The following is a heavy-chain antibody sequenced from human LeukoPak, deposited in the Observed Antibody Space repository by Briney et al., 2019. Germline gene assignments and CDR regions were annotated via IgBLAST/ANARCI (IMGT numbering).Heavy chain of an antibody. CDR1: GYTFSDYY. V-gene: IGHV1-2*02. CDR3: AVAPGDY. J-gene: IGHJ4*02. CDR2: INPNSDYT. D-gene: IGHD2-21*01. Sequence: GASVRVSCKASGYTFSDYYIHWVRQAPVQGLEWMGWINPNSDYTFYAEKFQGRVTLTRDTSISTVYMVLTTLTSDDTALYYCAVAPGDYWGQGTLVSVSA.